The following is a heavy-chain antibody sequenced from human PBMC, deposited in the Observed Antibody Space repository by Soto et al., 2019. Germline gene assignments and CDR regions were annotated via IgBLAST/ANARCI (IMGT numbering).Heavy chain of an antibody. CDR3: ATGNVDSMLEY. J-gene: IGHJ4*02. Sequence: QLQLHESGPGLVKPSETLSLTCVVSDGSISTYDWWTWVRQPPGKGLEWIGKMFHSGGADYSPSLKSRVTMSADSSKNHFSLRLTAVTAADTAVYYCATGNVDSMLEYWGQGTQVAVSS. D-gene: IGHD3-3*01. CDR2: MFHSGGA. V-gene: IGHV4-4*02. CDR1: DGSISTYDW.